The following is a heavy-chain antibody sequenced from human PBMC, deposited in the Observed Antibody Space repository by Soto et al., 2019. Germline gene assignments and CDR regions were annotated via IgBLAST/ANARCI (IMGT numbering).Heavy chain of an antibody. CDR1: GYRFTNYW. V-gene: IGHV5-51*01. CDR3: ARHGECTDGVCDYYYYYGMDV. J-gene: IGHJ6*02. Sequence: PGESLKVSCKASGYRFTNYWIGWVRQMPGEGLEWMGIIYPGYSDTSYSPSFQGQVTISADKSISTVYLQWSSLRASDTAMYYCARHGECTDGVCDYYYYYGMDVWGQGTTVTVSS. D-gene: IGHD2-8*01. CDR2: IYPGYSDT.